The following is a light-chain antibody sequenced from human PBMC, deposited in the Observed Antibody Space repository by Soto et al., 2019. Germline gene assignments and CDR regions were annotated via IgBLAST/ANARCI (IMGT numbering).Light chain of an antibody. CDR1: QSVSSN. Sequence: EIVMTQSPGTLSVSPGERATLSCGASQSVSSNLAWYQQKPGQAPRLLIYDASSRATGIPDRFSGSGSGTDFTLTIDRLEPEDFAVYYCQHYGRSPGLFTFXPGTKVDIK. V-gene: IGKV3-20*01. J-gene: IGKJ3*01. CDR2: DAS. CDR3: QHYGRSPGLFT.